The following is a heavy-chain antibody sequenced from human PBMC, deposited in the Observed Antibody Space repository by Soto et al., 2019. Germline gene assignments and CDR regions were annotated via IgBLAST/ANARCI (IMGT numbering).Heavy chain of an antibody. CDR3: ARDREVLLWFGELSGPYRGYYYYGMDV. V-gene: IGHV1-46*01. J-gene: IGHJ6*02. CDR2: INPSGGST. D-gene: IGHD3-10*01. Sequence: ASVKVSCKASGYTFTSYYMHWMRQAPGQGLEWMGIINPSGGSTSYAQKFQGRVTMTRDTSTSTVYMELSSLRSEDTAVYYCARDREVLLWFGELSGPYRGYYYYGMDVWSQGTTVTVSS. CDR1: GYTFTSYY.